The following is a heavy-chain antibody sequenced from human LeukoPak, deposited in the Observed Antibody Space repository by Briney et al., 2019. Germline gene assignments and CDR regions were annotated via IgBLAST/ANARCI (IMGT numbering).Heavy chain of an antibody. Sequence: GRSLRLSCAASGFTFSSYGMHWVRRAPGKGLEWVAVISYDGSNKYYADSVKGRFTISRDNSKNTLYLQMNSLRAEDTAVYYCASGGDILTGYYNDSLISYFDYWGQGTLVTVSS. D-gene: IGHD3-9*01. CDR1: GFTFSSYG. CDR3: ASGGDILTGYYNDSLISYFDY. J-gene: IGHJ4*02. V-gene: IGHV3-30*03. CDR2: ISYDGSNK.